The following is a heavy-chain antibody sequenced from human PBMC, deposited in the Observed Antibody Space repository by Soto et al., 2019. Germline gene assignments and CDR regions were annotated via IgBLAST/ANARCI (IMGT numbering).Heavy chain of an antibody. CDR2: INPSGGST. D-gene: IGHD3-10*01. V-gene: IGHV1-46*01. CDR1: GYTFTSYY. J-gene: IGHJ6*02. CDR3: ARGSTYYYGSEVMDV. Sequence: QVQLVQSGAEVKKPGASVKVSCKASGYTFTSYYMHWVRQAPGQGLEWMGIINPSGGSTSYAQKFQGRVTMTRDTSTSTVYMELSSLRSEDTDVYYCARGSTYYYGSEVMDVWGQGTTVTVSS.